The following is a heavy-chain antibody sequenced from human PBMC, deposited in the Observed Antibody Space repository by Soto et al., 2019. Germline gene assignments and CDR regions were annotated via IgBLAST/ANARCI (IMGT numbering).Heavy chain of an antibody. Sequence: EVQLLESGGGLVQPGGSLRLSCAASGFTFSSYAMSWVRQAPGKGLEWVSAISGSGGSTYYADSVKGRFTNSRDNSKNTLYLQMNSLRAEDTAVYYCAKDSDYWRLAPSFDPWGQGTLVTVSS. V-gene: IGHV3-23*01. CDR2: ISGSGGST. D-gene: IGHD3-3*01. J-gene: IGHJ5*02. CDR1: GFTFSSYA. CDR3: AKDSDYWRLAPSFDP.